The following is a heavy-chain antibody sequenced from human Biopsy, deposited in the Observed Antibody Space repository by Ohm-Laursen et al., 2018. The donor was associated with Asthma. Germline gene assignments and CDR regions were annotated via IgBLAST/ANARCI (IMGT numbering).Heavy chain of an antibody. CDR1: GYTFNSAG. CDR2: ISVYNGNT. J-gene: IGHJ6*02. Sequence: SVTVSCQTSGYTFNSAGIAWVRQAPGQGLGWMGWISVYNGNTKVAQKLQDRVTMITDTSTSTAYMELRSLRSDDTAVYFCARAVDYSHYYGIDVWGQGTTVTVS. D-gene: IGHD3-10*01. CDR3: ARAVDYSHYYGIDV. V-gene: IGHV1-18*01.